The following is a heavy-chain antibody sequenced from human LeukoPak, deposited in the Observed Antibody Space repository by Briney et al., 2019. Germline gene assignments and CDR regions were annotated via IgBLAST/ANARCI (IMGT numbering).Heavy chain of an antibody. V-gene: IGHV4-4*02. CDR1: GGSISSSNW. CDR3: ARGYKSTYYYGSGNNFDY. J-gene: IGHJ4*02. Sequence: SGTLSLTCAVSGGSISSSNWWSWVRQPPGKGLEWIGEIYHSGSTNYNPSLKSRVTISVDKSKNQFSLKLSSVTAADAAVYYCARGYKSTYYYGSGNNFDYWGQGTLVTVSS. D-gene: IGHD3-10*01. CDR2: IYHSGST.